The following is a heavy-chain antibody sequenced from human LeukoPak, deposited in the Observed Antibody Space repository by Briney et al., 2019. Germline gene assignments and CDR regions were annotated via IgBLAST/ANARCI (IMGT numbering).Heavy chain of an antibody. Sequence: GGSLRLSCAASGFTFSSYGMSWVRQAPGKGLEWVSAISGSGGSPYYADSVKGRFTISRDNSKNTLYLQMNMLRAEDTAVYYCAKPVAAAVLYYFDYWGQGTLVTVSS. J-gene: IGHJ4*02. CDR2: ISGSGGSP. CDR1: GFTFSSYG. V-gene: IGHV3-23*01. CDR3: AKPVAAAVLYYFDY. D-gene: IGHD6-13*01.